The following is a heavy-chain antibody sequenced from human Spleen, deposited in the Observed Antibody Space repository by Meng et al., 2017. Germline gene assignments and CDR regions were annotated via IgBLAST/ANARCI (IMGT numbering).Heavy chain of an antibody. V-gene: IGHV1-18*01. CDR1: GYTFTNSG. Sequence: QVHLAQSGAEVKKPGASVKVSCKASGYTFTNSGFHWVRQAPGQGLGWMGWISAYTGNRNSAQKYQDRLTMTTDASTTTAFMELTSLRFDDTAVYYCARGGDYGGIDYWGQGTLVTVSS. J-gene: IGHJ4*02. CDR3: ARGGDYGGIDY. D-gene: IGHD4-23*01. CDR2: ISAYTGNR.